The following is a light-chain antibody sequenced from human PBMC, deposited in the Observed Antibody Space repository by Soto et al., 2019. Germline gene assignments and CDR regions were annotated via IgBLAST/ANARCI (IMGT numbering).Light chain of an antibody. CDR2: RNN. V-gene: IGLV1-47*01. Sequence: QFVLTQPPSASGTPGQRVTISCSGSSSNIGSNYVYWYQQLPGTAPKLLIYRNNQRPSGVPDRFSGSKSGTSASLAISGLRSEAEADYYCAAWDDSLSGVVFGGGTKLTVL. CDR1: SSNIGSNY. CDR3: AAWDDSLSGVV. J-gene: IGLJ2*01.